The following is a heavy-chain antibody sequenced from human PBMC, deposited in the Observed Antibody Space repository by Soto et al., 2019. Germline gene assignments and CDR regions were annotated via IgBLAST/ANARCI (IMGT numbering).Heavy chain of an antibody. CDR3: ARYVDTAMAGDYYYGMDV. V-gene: IGHV1-69*13. Sequence: SVKVSCKASGGTFSSYAISWVRQAPGQGLEWKGGIIPIFGTANYAQKFQGRVTITADESTSTAYMELSSLRSEDTAVYYCARYVDTAMAGDYYYGMDVWGQGTTVTVSS. J-gene: IGHJ6*02. CDR1: GGTFSSYA. D-gene: IGHD5-18*01. CDR2: IIPIFGTA.